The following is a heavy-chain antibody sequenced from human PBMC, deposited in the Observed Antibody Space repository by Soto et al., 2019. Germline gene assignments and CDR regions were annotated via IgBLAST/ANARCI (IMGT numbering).Heavy chain of an antibody. J-gene: IGHJ4*02. Sequence: PGGSPRLSCAASGFTFSIYAMSWVRQAPGKGLEWVSSIGASGGTTYYPDSVKGRFTISRDNSKNTLHLQMNSLRVEDTAVYYCARLVVAAGTNYWGPGNLVTVSS. CDR2: IGASGGTT. CDR3: ARLVVAAGTNY. CDR1: GFTFSIYA. D-gene: IGHD2-15*01. V-gene: IGHV3-23*01.